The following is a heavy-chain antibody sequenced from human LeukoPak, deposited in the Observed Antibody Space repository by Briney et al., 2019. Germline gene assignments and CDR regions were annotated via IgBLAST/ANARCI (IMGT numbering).Heavy chain of an antibody. Sequence: RASVKVSCKASGGTFSSYAISWVRQAPGQGLEWMRGIIPIFGTANYAQKFQGRVTITTDESTSTAYMELSSLRSEDTAVYYCAVGYSSSSNYYYYYMDVWGKGTTVTVSS. CDR2: IIPIFGTA. CDR3: AVGYSSSSNYYYYYMDV. J-gene: IGHJ6*03. V-gene: IGHV1-69*05. CDR1: GGTFSSYA. D-gene: IGHD6-6*01.